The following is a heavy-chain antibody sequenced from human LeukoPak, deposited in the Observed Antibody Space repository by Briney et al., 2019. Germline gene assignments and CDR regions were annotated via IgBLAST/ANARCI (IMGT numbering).Heavy chain of an antibody. CDR2: ISSNGGHI. J-gene: IGHJ4*02. CDR1: GFTFSSYA. D-gene: IGHD5-18*01. V-gene: IGHV3-23*01. Sequence: PGGSLRLSCAASGFTFSSYAMSWVRQAPGKGLEWVSTISSNGGHIYYADSVQGRFTISRDNSKNTLYLQMNSLRAEDTALYYCAKSFGYTYGNSWGQGTLVTVSP. CDR3: AKSFGYTYGNS.